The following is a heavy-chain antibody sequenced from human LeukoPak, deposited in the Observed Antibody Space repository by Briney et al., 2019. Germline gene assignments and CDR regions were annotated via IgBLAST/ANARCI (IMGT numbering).Heavy chain of an antibody. D-gene: IGHD3-22*01. CDR1: GFTFSRYW. Sequence: GGSLRLTCAASGFTFSRYWMSWVRQAPGKGLEWVANIKQDGTEKYYVDSVEGRFTISRDNAKNSLYLQMNSLRAEDTAVYYCARSYYYDSSGYGCDYWGQGTLVTVSS. J-gene: IGHJ4*02. CDR2: IKQDGTEK. V-gene: IGHV3-7*01. CDR3: ARSYYYDSSGYGCDY.